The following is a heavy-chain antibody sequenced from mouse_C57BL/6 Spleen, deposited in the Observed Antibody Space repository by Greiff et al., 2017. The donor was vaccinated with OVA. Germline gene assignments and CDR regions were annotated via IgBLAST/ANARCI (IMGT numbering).Heavy chain of an antibody. CDR1: GYTFTDYA. CDR3: ARPSTMIKRWYFDV. J-gene: IGHJ1*03. V-gene: IGHV1-67*01. CDR2: ISTYYGDA. Sequence: VKLMESGPELVRPGVSVKISCKGSGYTFTDYAMHWVKQSHAKSLEWIGVISTYYGDASYNQKFKDKATMTVDKSSSTAYMELARLTSEDSAVYYCARPSTMIKRWYFDVWGTGTTVTVSS. D-gene: IGHD2-4*01.